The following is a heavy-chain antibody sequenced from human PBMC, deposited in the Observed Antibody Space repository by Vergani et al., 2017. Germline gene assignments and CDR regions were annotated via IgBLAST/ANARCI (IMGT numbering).Heavy chain of an antibody. D-gene: IGHD5-12*01. V-gene: IGHV3-21*01. CDR2: ISSGSSYI. CDR3: ARDLTRYSTASRRYFDY. CDR1: GLTFGSYS. Sequence: EVQLVESGGGLVKPGESPRLSCVASGLTFGSYSMIWVRQAPGKGLEWVSSISSGSSYIYYADSVKGRFTISRDNAKNSLYLQMNSLRAEDTAVYYCARDLTRYSTASRRYFDYWGQGTLVTVSS. J-gene: IGHJ4*02.